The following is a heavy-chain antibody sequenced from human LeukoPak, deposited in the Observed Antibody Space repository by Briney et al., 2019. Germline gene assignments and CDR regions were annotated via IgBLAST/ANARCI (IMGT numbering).Heavy chain of an antibody. Sequence: GGSLRLSCATSGFTFSAYGMDWVRQAPGKGLEWISHISSSSSSIHYADSVKGRITISRDNAKNSLYLQLNSLRAEDTAVYYCYYRVSSGYLTWGQGTLVAVSS. J-gene: IGHJ4*02. D-gene: IGHD3-22*01. CDR3: YYRVSSGYLT. CDR2: ISSSSSSI. CDR1: GFTFSAYG. V-gene: IGHV3-48*01.